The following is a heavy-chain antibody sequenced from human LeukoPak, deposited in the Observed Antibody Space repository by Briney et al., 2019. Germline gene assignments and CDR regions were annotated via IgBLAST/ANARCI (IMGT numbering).Heavy chain of an antibody. V-gene: IGHV4-34*01. D-gene: IGHD5-18*01. CDR1: GGSFSGFY. J-gene: IGHJ6*02. CDR2: INHSGST. Sequence: SETLSLTGAGYGGSFSGFYWNWIRQPPGKGLEWIGEINHSGSTNYNPSLKSRVTISVDTSKKQFSLNLSSVTAADTAVYYCARVLYCYGYRVPIYAMDVWGQGTTVTVSS. CDR3: ARVLYCYGYRVPIYAMDV.